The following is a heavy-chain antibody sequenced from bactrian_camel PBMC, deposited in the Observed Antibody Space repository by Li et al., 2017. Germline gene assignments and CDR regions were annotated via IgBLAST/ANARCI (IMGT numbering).Heavy chain of an antibody. CDR1: GASFSDAY. CDR2: MYADGSSI. CDR3: AARGGSCYPSASSWLY. V-gene: IGHV3S40*01. D-gene: IGHD6*01. Sequence: VQLVESGGGSVQAGGSLRLSCTASGASFSDAYMAWFRQPRGMHDYEGVAAMYADGSSIYYADSVKGRFTISRYNANDTVYLQMNSLKPEDTAMYYCAARGGSCYPSASSWLYWGQGTQVTVS. J-gene: IGHJ4*01.